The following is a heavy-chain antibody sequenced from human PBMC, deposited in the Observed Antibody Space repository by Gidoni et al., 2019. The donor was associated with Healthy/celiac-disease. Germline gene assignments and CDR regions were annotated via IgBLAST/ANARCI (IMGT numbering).Heavy chain of an antibody. J-gene: IGHJ4*02. CDR3: AKDGALGGVIDTHYFDY. Sequence: EVQLLESGGGLVQPGGSLRLSCAASGFTFRSYAMSWVRQAPGKGLEWVSAISGGGGSTYYADSVKGRFTISRDNSKNTLYLQMNSLRAEDTAVYYCAKDGALGGVIDTHYFDYWGQGTLVTVSS. CDR2: ISGGGGST. D-gene: IGHD3-16*02. V-gene: IGHV3-23*01. CDR1: GFTFRSYA.